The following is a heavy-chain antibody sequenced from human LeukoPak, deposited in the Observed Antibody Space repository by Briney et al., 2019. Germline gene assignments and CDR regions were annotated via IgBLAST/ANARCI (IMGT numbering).Heavy chain of an antibody. J-gene: IGHJ5*02. CDR2: TNPNSGDT. Sequence: ASVKVSCKASGYTFTGYYVHWVRQAPGQGLEWMGRTNPNSGDTNYAQKFQGRVTMTRDTSISTAYVELSRLRSDDTAVYYCVKEYFGGYCLPYHWGQGTLVTVSS. CDR1: GYTFTGYY. V-gene: IGHV1-2*06. D-gene: IGHD2-21*02. CDR3: VKEYFGGYCLPYH.